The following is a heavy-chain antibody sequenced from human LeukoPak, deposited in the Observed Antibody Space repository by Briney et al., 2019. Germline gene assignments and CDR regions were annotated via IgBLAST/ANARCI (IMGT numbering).Heavy chain of an antibody. Sequence: GGSLRLSCAAAGFTFSSYAMTWVRQAPGKGLEWVSAISGSGGSTYYADSVKGRFTISRDNSKNTLYLQMNSLRAEDTAVYYCANMGRGSTGWLRDYWGQGTLVTVSS. CDR1: GFTFSSYA. V-gene: IGHV3-23*01. J-gene: IGHJ4*02. CDR3: ANMGRGSTGWLRDY. D-gene: IGHD5-24*01. CDR2: ISGSGGST.